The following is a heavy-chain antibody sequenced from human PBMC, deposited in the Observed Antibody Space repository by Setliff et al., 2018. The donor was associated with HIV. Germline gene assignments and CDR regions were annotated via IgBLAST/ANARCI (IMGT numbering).Heavy chain of an antibody. CDR1: GYTFINHH. J-gene: IGHJ6*03. CDR2: ISASGINT. V-gene: IGHV1-18*01. CDR3: ARVPVSNYYYYMDV. Sequence: ASVKVSCKASGYTFINHHITWVRQAPGQGLEWVGSISASGINTNYTQGRVTMTTDISTSTAYMELRSLRSADSAVYYCARVPVSNYYYYMDVWGKGTTVTVSS.